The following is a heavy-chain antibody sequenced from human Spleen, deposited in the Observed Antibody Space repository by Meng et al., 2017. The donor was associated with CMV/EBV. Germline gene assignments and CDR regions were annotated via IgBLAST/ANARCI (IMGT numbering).Heavy chain of an antibody. CDR2: TYNYGST. CDR3: AAGYSSSWVDY. V-gene: IGHV4-4*08. CDR1: GGSISGFF. J-gene: IGHJ4*02. Sequence: SETLSLTCTVSGGSISGFFWDWIRQPPGKGLEWILYTYNYGSTNYNPSLKSRVTISVDTSKNQFSLKLSSVTAADTAVYYCAAGYSSSWVDYWGQGTLVTVSS. D-gene: IGHD6-13*01.